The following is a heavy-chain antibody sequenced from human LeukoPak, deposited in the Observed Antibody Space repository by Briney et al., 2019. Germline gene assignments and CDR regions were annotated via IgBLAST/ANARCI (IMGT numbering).Heavy chain of an antibody. CDR2: IYHSGST. V-gene: IGHV4-38-2*01. D-gene: IGHD3-3*01. Sequence: SETLSLTCAVSGYSISSGYYWGWIRPPPGKGLEWIGSIYHSGSTYYNPSLKSRVTISVDTSKNQFSLKLSSVTAADTAVYYCASGPGGFLEWFSGNNWFDPWGQGTLVTVSS. J-gene: IGHJ5*02. CDR3: ASGPGGFLEWFSGNNWFDP. CDR1: GYSISSGYY.